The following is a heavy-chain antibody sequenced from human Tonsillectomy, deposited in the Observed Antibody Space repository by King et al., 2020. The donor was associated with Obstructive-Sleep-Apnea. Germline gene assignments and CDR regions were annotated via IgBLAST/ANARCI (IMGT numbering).Heavy chain of an antibody. D-gene: IGHD6-19*01. V-gene: IGHV1-46*01. CDR1: GYTFTSFY. CDR3: ARDSGSVAGFDY. CDR2: INPSGGTT. J-gene: IGHJ4*02. Sequence: LVQSGAEVKKPGASVKVSCKASGYTFTSFYIHWVRQAPGQGLEWLGIINPSGGTTNYAQNFQGRVTMTRDTSTSTVYMELSSLRSEDTAVYYCARDSGSVAGFDYWGQGTVVTVSS.